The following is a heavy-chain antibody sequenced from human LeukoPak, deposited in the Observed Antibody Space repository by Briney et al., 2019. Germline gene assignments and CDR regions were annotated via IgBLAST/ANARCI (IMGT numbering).Heavy chain of an antibody. Sequence: GGPLRLSCAASGFTFSNYGMHWVRQAPGKGLEWVADIWYDGSNKYYADSVKGRFTISRDNSKNTLYLQMNSLRAEDTAFYYCARSLGETTFDWWGQGTLVTVPS. V-gene: IGHV3-33*01. D-gene: IGHD3-16*01. CDR1: GFTFSNYG. J-gene: IGHJ4*02. CDR3: ARSLGETTFDW. CDR2: IWYDGSNK.